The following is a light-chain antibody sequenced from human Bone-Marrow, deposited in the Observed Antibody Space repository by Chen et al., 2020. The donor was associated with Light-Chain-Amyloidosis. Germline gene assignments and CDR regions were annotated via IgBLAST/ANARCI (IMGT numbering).Light chain of an antibody. CDR2: EVT. CDR3: SSYTITNTLV. CDR1: SSDVGGDNH. Sequence: QSALTQPASVSGSPGQSITISCTGTSSDVGGDNHVSWYQQHPDKAPKLMIYEVTNRPSWVPDRFSGYKSANTAYLTISGLQTEDEADYFCSSYTITNTLVFGSGTRVTVL. V-gene: IGLV2-14*01. J-gene: IGLJ1*01.